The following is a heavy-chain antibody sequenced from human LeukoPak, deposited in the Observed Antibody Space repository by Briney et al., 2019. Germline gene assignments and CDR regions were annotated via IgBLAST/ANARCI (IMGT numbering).Heavy chain of an antibody. V-gene: IGHV3-66*01. D-gene: IGHD6-19*01. CDR2: IYSGGST. CDR1: GSTVSSNY. CDR3: ARGRGSGWPFDY. J-gene: IGHJ4*02. Sequence: GGSLRLSCAGSGSTVSSNYMSWVRQAPGKGLEWVSVIYSGGSTYYADSVKGRFTISRDSSKNTLYLQMDSLRAEDTAVYYCARGRGSGWPFDYWGQGTLVTVSS.